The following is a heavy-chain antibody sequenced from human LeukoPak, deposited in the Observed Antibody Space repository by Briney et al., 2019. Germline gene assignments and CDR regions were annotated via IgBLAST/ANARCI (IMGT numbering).Heavy chain of an antibody. J-gene: IGHJ4*02. CDR2: IHPGDSNT. Sequence: PGESLKIPCKGSGYYFPNYWIGWVRQVPGKGLEWMGVIHPGDSNTRYSPSFQGQVTISVDRSISTAYLQWSSLKASDTAMYYCARLRGYSSGWFSIDYWGQGTLVTVSS. CDR1: GYYFPNYW. V-gene: IGHV5-51*01. CDR3: ARLRGYSSGWFSIDY. D-gene: IGHD6-19*01.